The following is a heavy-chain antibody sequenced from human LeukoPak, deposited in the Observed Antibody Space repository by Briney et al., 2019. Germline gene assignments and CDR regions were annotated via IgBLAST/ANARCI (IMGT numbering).Heavy chain of an antibody. V-gene: IGHV4-39*07. CDR1: GGSISSSSYY. CDR2: IYYSGST. Sequence: SETLSLTCTVSGGSISSSSYYWGWIRQPPGKGLEWIGSIYYSGSTYYNPSLKSRVTISVDTSRNQFSLKLSSVTAADTAVYYCARVNGAGWFDPWGQGTLVTVSS. D-gene: IGHD2-8*01. J-gene: IGHJ5*02. CDR3: ARVNGAGWFDP.